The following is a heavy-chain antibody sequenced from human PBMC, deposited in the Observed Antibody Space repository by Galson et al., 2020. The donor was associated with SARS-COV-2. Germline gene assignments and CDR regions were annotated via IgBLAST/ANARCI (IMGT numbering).Heavy chain of an antibody. CDR3: MWDHLDAFDF. J-gene: IGHJ3*01. CDR2: IKSKTSGETK. V-gene: IGHV3-15*01. Sequence: TGGSLRLSCAAFGFTFSHAWMSWVRQAPGKGLEWVGRIKSKTSGETKDYAAPLKGRFTISRDDSKNTMYLQMNSLTTEDTAMYCCMWDHLDAFDFWGQGTMVTVSS. CDR1: GFTFSHAW. D-gene: IGHD1-26*01.